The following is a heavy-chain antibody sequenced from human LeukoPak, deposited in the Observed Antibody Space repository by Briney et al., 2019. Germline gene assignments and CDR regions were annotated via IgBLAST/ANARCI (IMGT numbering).Heavy chain of an antibody. V-gene: IGHV3-33*01. CDR1: GFTSSSYG. D-gene: IGHD6-13*01. CDR2: IWYDGSNK. J-gene: IGHJ4*02. CDR3: ARDYYSSSWYLFDY. Sequence: GGSLRLSCAASGFTSSSYGMHWVRQAPGKGLEGVAVIWYDGSNKYYADSVKGRSTISRDNSKNTLYLQMNSLRAEDTAVYYCARDYYSSSWYLFDYWGQGTLVTVSS.